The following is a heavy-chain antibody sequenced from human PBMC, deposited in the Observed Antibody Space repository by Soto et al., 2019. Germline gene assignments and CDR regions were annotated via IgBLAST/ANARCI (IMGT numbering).Heavy chain of an antibody. CDR3: ARVAYNWNRDFDY. D-gene: IGHD1-20*01. CDR2: IYYSGRT. CDR1: GGSINSGGYY. Sequence: QVQLQESGPGLVKPSQTLSLTCTVSGGSINSGGYYWSWIRQHPGKGLEWIGYIYYSGRTYYNPSLKSRVTISVATSKNQFSLNLSSVTAADTAVYYCARVAYNWNRDFDYWGQGTLVTVSS. J-gene: IGHJ4*02. V-gene: IGHV4-31*03.